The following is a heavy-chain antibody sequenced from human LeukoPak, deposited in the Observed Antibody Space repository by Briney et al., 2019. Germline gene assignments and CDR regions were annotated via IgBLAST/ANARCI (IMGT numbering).Heavy chain of an antibody. Sequence: PGGSLRLSCAASGFTFDDYAMHWVRQAPGKGLEWVSGISWNSGSIGYADSVKGRFTISRDNAKNSLYLQMNSLKTEDTAVYYCTTVRENPIGTVDYWGQGTLVTVSS. V-gene: IGHV3-9*01. CDR1: GFTFDDYA. CDR3: TTVRENPIGTVDY. CDR2: ISWNSGSI. D-gene: IGHD1-1*01. J-gene: IGHJ4*02.